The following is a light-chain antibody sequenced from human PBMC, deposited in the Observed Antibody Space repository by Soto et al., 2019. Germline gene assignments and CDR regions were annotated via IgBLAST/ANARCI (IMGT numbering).Light chain of an antibody. CDR3: ASWDSSLNGVI. CDR1: STNIGGNT. Sequence: VLTQPPSASGTPGQRVTISCSGSSTNIGGNTVNWYQQLPGTAPKLLIYAYNQRPSGVPDRFSGSTSGTSASLAISGLQSEDEADFYCASWDSSLNGVIFGGGTKVTVL. V-gene: IGLV1-44*01. J-gene: IGLJ2*01. CDR2: AYN.